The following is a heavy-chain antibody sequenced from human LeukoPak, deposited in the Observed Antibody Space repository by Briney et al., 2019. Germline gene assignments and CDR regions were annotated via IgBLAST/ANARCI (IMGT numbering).Heavy chain of an antibody. D-gene: IGHD3-22*01. CDR2: ISVRAGTI. CDR3: AKDFPHYYEVPHGMDV. CDR1: GFGFGQYE. J-gene: IGHJ6*02. Sequence: QPGGSLRLSCAASGFGFGQYEMNWVRQAPGKGLEWIAYISVRAGTIYYGDSAEGRFTISRDDAKNSLYLQMNGLRVEDTAIYYCAKDFPHYYEVPHGMDVWGQGTTVT. V-gene: IGHV3-48*03.